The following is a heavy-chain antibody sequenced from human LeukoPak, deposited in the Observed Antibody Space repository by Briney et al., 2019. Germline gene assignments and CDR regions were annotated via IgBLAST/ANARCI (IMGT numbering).Heavy chain of an antibody. CDR1: GFTFSSYG. Sequence: GGPLRLSCAASGFTFSSYGMHWVRQAPGKGLEWVSAISGSGGSTYYADSVKGRFTISRDNSKNTLYLQMNSLRAEDTAVYYCALSLWFGEFNAFDIWGQGTMVTVSS. V-gene: IGHV3-23*01. CDR3: ALSLWFGEFNAFDI. CDR2: ISGSGGST. J-gene: IGHJ3*02. D-gene: IGHD3-10*01.